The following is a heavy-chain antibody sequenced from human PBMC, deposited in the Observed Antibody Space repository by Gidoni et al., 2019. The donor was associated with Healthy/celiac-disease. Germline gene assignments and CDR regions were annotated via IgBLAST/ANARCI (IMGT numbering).Heavy chain of an antibody. CDR3: AKNRQLWFFAPSVEFDY. V-gene: IGHV3-30*18. CDR1: GFTFSSYG. Sequence: QVQLVESGGGVVQPGRSLRLSCAASGFTFSSYGMHWVRQAPGKGLEWVAVISYDGSNKYYADSVKGRFTISRDNSKNTLYLQMNSLRAEDTAVYYCAKNRQLWFFAPSVEFDYWGQGTLVTVSS. J-gene: IGHJ4*02. CDR2: ISYDGSNK. D-gene: IGHD5-18*01.